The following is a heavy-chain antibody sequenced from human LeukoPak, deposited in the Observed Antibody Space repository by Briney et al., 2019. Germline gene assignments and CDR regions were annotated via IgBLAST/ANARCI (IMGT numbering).Heavy chain of an antibody. Sequence: SETLSLTCTVSGGTINNYYWSWIRQPPGKGLEWIGYIYYSGSANYNPSLTSRVIISADASKNKFSLKLTSVTAADTAVYYCARVKYRGYDSLGQDAFDIWGQGTMVTVSS. CDR2: IYYSGSA. J-gene: IGHJ3*02. CDR1: GGTINNYY. CDR3: ARVKYRGYDSLGQDAFDI. V-gene: IGHV4-59*01. D-gene: IGHD5-12*01.